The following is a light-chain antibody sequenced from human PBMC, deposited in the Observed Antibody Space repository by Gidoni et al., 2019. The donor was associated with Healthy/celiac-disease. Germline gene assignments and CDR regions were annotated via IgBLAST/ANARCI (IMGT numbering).Light chain of an antibody. CDR1: QSISSY. CDR3: QQSYSSPRT. Sequence: DIQMTPSPSSLSASVGDRVTITCRASQSISSYLNWYQQKPGKAPKLLIYAASSLQSGVPSRFSGSGSGTHFTLTISSLQPEDFATYYCQQSYSSPRTFXXXTKVEIK. CDR2: AAS. V-gene: IGKV1-39*01. J-gene: IGKJ1*01.